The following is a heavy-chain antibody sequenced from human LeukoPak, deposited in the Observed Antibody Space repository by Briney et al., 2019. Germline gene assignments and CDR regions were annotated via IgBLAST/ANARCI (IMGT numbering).Heavy chain of an antibody. CDR3: VIYIMGTTTTDY. Sequence: PSQTLSLTCAVFGGCFSNYYSRWICQPPGKGLEWIGEIDHRGNNKYTPFLKNRLTISVDTIKNPFSLNLSSVAATAVYYCVIYIMGTTTTDYWGQGPLVTPSA. J-gene: IGHJ4*02. V-gene: IGHV4-34*01. CDR2: IDHRGNN. D-gene: IGHD1-26*01. CDR1: GGCFSNYY.